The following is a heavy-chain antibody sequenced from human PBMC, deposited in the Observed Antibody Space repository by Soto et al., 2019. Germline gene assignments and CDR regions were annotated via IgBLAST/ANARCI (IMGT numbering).Heavy chain of an antibody. V-gene: IGHV3-23*01. Sequence: EVQLLESGGGLVQPGGPLRLSCAASGFTFSSYAMSWVRQAPGKGLEWVSAISGSGGSTYYADSVKGRFTISRDNSKNPRYLQMNSLRAEDTAVYYCAKVRVGCSSTSCYGFDYWGQGTLVTVSS. J-gene: IGHJ4*02. CDR1: GFTFSSYA. D-gene: IGHD2-2*01. CDR2: ISGSGGST. CDR3: AKVRVGCSSTSCYGFDY.